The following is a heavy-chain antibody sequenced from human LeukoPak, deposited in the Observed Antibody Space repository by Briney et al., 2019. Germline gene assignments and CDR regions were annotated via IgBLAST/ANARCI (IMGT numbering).Heavy chain of an antibody. V-gene: IGHV3-48*02. J-gene: IGHJ4*02. Sequence: GGSLRLSCAASGFTFSSYSMNWVRQAPGKGLEWVAYISSSSNIMYYADSVKGRFTISRDNAKNSLYLQMNSLRDEDTAVYYCARHPPMDSDSSGYYYYFDYWGQGTLVTVSS. CDR1: GFTFSSYS. D-gene: IGHD3-22*01. CDR2: ISSSSNIM. CDR3: ARHPPMDSDSSGYYYYFDY.